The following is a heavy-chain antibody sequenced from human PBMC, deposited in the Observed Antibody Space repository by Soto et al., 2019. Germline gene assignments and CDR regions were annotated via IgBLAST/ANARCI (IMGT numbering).Heavy chain of an antibody. V-gene: IGHV3-33*01. CDR2: ISYAGRNI. D-gene: IGHD2-15*01. CDR1: GFTFSNHG. CDR3: ARDRGWSRSHYFDA. J-gene: IGHJ4*02. Sequence: QVQSVESGGGVVQPGTSLRLSCAVSGFTFSNHGMHWVRQAPGKGLEWVAFISYAGRNINNVDSLKGRFTISRDNFTDTLFLQMNTLRADDTAVYYCARDRGWSRSHYFDAWGQGTLVTVSS.